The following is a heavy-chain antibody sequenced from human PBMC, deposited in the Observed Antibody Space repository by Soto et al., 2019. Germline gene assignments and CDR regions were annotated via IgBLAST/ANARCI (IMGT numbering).Heavy chain of an antibody. CDR2: INHSGST. Sequence: SETLSLTCAVYGGSFSGYYWSWIRQPPGKGLEWIGEINHSGSTNYNPSLKSRVTISVDTSKNQFSLKLSSVTAADTAVYYCARGQNPAAARSYWGQGTLVTVSS. J-gene: IGHJ4*02. V-gene: IGHV4-34*01. D-gene: IGHD6-13*01. CDR3: ARGQNPAAARSY. CDR1: GGSFSGYY.